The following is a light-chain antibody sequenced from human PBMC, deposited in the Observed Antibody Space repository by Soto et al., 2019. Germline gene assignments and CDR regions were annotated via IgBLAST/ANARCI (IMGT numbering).Light chain of an antibody. CDR3: QKYWAT. V-gene: IGKV1-27*01. CDR1: QGISNY. CDR2: AAS. J-gene: IGKJ3*01. Sequence: DIQMTQSPSSLSASVGDRVTITCRASQGISNYVAWYQQKPGKVPKLLIYAASTLQSGVPSRFSGSGSGTDFTLTISSLQPEDVATYYCQKYWATFGPGTKVDIK.